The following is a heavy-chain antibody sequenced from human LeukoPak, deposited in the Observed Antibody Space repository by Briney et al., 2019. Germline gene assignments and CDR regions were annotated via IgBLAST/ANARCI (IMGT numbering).Heavy chain of an antibody. D-gene: IGHD6-13*01. CDR2: INHSGST. J-gene: IGHJ4*02. CDR1: GGSFSGYY. CDR3: ASVRIAAVGLIFDY. V-gene: IGHV4-34*01. Sequence: TSETLSLTCAVYGGSFSGYYWNWIRQPPGKGLEWIGEINHSGSTNYNPSLKSRVAISVDTSKNQFSLKLSSVTAADTAVYYCASVRIAAVGLIFDYWGQGTLVTVSS.